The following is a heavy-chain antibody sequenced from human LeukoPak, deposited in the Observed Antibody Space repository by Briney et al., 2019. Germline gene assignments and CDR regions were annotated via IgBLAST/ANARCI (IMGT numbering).Heavy chain of an antibody. Sequence: GGSLRLSCAASGFTLDDYAMHWVRQAPGKGLEWVSGISWNSGSIGYADSVKGRFTISRDNAKNSLYLQMNSLRAEDTALYYCAKDVYYYGSGSLDYWGQGTLVTVSS. CDR3: AKDVYYYGSGSLDY. J-gene: IGHJ4*02. V-gene: IGHV3-9*01. CDR1: GFTLDDYA. D-gene: IGHD3-10*01. CDR2: ISWNSGSI.